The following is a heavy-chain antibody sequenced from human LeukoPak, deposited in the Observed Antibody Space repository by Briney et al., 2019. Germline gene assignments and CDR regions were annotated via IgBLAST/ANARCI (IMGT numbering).Heavy chain of an antibody. V-gene: IGHV4-31*03. CDR3: ARATYHGSGYLEY. CDR1: GGSISSGGYY. D-gene: IGHD3-22*01. CDR2: IYYSGST. J-gene: IGHJ4*02. Sequence: SETLSLTCTVSGGSISSGGYYWSWIRQHPGKGLEWIGYIYYSGSTYYNPSLKSRVTISVDTSKNQFSLKLSSVTAADTAVYFCARATYHGSGYLEYWCQGTLVMVTS.